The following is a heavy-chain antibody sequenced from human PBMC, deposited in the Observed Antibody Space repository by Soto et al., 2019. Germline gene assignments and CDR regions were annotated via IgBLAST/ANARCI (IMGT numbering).Heavy chain of an antibody. Sequence: QVQLVQSGAEVKKPGASVKVSCKASGYTFTSYGISWVRQAPGQGLEWMGWISACNGNTNYAQKLEGRVTMTTDTSTSTAYMEPRSRRSDYTALYYCARHCSSTSGYVCYYGMDVWCQGTTVTVS. D-gene: IGHD2-2*01. CDR2: ISACNGNT. J-gene: IGHJ6*02. V-gene: IGHV1-18*01. CDR1: GYTFTSYG. CDR3: ARHCSSTSGYVCYYGMDV.